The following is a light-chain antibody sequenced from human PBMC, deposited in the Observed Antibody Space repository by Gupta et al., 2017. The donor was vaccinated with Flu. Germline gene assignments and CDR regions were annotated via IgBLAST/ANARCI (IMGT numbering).Light chain of an antibody. CDR2: GAY. V-gene: IGKV1-39*01. CDR3: QQSFSIPPYT. CDR1: QSISRY. J-gene: IGKJ2*01. Sequence: IQLAQSLSSLPASVGDRVTVTCRASQSISRYLNWYQQKPGKAPKLLVYGAYILQSGVPSRFSGSGSGTDFTLTISNLQPEDFATYYCQQSFSIPPYTFGQGTKLEIK.